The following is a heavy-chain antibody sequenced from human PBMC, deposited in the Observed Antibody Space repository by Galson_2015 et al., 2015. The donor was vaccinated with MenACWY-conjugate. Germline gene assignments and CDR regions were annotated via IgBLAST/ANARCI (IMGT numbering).Heavy chain of an antibody. Sequence: SLRLSCAASGFNVSGDYMNWVRQAPGKGLEWVSVMYTAGNTAYADSVRGRFTVSRDSSKNTLYLQMNSLRAEDTAVYHCTTHAWASPWGRGTLVTVSS. V-gene: IGHV3-66*04. J-gene: IGHJ5*02. CDR3: TTHAWASP. CDR2: MYTAGNT. CDR1: GFNVSGDY. D-gene: IGHD1-26*01.